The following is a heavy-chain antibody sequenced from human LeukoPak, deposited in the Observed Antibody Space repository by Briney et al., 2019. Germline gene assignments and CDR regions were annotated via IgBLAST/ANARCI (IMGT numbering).Heavy chain of an antibody. CDR2: TYYSGST. CDR3: ARRKGAYSYYYYYMDV. V-gene: IGHV4-39*01. J-gene: IGHJ6*03. D-gene: IGHD4/OR15-4a*01. CDR1: GGSISSSSYY. Sequence: SETLSLTCTVSGGSISSSSYYWGWIRQPPGKGLEWIGSTYYSGSTYYNPSLKSRVTISVATSKNQFSLKLSSVTAADTAVYYCARRKGAYSYYYYYMDVWGKGTPVTVSS.